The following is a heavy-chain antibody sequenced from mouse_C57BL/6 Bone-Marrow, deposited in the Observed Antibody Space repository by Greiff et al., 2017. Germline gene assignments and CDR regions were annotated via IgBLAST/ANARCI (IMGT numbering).Heavy chain of an antibody. D-gene: IGHD2-3*01. J-gene: IGHJ4*01. CDR2: IYPGSGNT. CDR3: ARRGLLEDYYAMDY. V-gene: IGHV1-76*01. Sequence: QVQLKESGAELVRPGASVKLSCKASGYTFTDYYINWVKQRPGQGLEWIARIYPGSGNTYYNEKFKGKATLTAEKSSSTAYMQLSSLTSEDSAVYCCARRGLLEDYYAMDYWGQGTSVTVSS. CDR1: GYTFTDYY.